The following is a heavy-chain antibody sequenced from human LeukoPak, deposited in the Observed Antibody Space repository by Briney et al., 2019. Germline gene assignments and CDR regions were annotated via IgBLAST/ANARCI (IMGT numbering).Heavy chain of an antibody. V-gene: IGHV3-48*03. D-gene: IGHD3-22*01. J-gene: IGHJ4*02. CDR3: AGGHSSGYYPIDY. Sequence: GGSLRLSCAASGFTFSSYEMNWVRQAPGKGLEWVSYISSSGSTIYYADSVKGRFTISRDNAKKSLYLQMNSLRAEDTAVYYCAGGHSSGYYPIDYWGQGTLVTVSS. CDR2: ISSSGSTI. CDR1: GFTFSSYE.